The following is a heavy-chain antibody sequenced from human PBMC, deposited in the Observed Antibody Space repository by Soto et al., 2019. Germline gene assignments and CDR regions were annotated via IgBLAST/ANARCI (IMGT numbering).Heavy chain of an antibody. D-gene: IGHD5-18*01. CDR1: GFTFSSYG. CDR3: AKGSTAMTYFDY. Sequence: QVQLVESGGGVVQPGRSLRLSCAASGFTFSSYGMHWVRQAPGKGLEWVAVISYDGSNKYYADSVKGLFTISRDNSKNPLYLQMNSLRAEDTAVYYCAKGSTAMTYFDYWGQGTLVTVSS. CDR2: ISYDGSNK. V-gene: IGHV3-30*18. J-gene: IGHJ4*02.